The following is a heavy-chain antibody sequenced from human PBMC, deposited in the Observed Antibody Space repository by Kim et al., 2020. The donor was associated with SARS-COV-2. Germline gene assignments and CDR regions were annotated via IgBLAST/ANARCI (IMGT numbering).Heavy chain of an antibody. CDR2: FDPEDGET. CDR3: ATSYDILTGYYF. V-gene: IGHV1-24*01. D-gene: IGHD3-9*01. CDR1: GYTLTELS. J-gene: IGHJ4*02. Sequence: ASVKVSCKVSGYTLTELSMHWVRQAPGKGLEWMGGFDPEDGETIYAQKFQGRVTMTEDTSTDTTYMELSSLRSEDTAVYYCATSYDILTGYYFWGQGTLVTVSS.